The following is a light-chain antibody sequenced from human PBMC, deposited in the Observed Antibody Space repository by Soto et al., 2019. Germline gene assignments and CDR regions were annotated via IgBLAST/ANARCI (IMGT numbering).Light chain of an antibody. Sequence: QSVLTQPPSVSGSPGQSVAISCTGTSSDVGNSNGVSWYQQPPGTAPKLMIYDVSNRPSGVPDRFSGSKSGNTASLTISGLQAEYEADYYCSSYTSSSTSVFGTGTEVTVL. CDR1: SSDVGNSNG. CDR2: DVS. J-gene: IGLJ1*01. CDR3: SSYTSSSTSV. V-gene: IGLV2-18*02.